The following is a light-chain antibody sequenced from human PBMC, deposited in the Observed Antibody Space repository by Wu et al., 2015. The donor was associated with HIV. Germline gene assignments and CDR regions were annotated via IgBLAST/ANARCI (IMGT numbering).Light chain of an antibody. V-gene: IGKV3-20*01. J-gene: IGKJ2*03. CDR3: HHYGSSPHS. CDR2: GAS. CDR1: QSVSSSY. Sequence: EIVLTQSPGTLSLSPGERATLSCRGSQSVSSSYLAWYQQKPGQAPRLLIYGASSRATGIPDRFSGSGSGTDFTLTISRLEPEDFAVYFCHHYGSSPHSFGQGTKAGD.